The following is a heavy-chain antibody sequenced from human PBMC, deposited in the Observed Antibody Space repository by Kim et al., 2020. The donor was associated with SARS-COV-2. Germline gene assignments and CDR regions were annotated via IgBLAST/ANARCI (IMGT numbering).Heavy chain of an antibody. CDR2: T. Sequence: TYYNPSLKSRVTISVDTSKNQFSLKLSSVTAADTAVYYCARFGGNRAFDYWGQGTLVTVSS. V-gene: IGHV4-31*02. J-gene: IGHJ4*02. D-gene: IGHD2-15*01. CDR3: ARFGGNRAFDY.